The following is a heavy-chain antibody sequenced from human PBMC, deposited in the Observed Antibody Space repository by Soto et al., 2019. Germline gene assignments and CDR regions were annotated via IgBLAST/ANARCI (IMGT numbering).Heavy chain of an antibody. CDR3: ARDPADYGDPEYYFDY. Sequence: GGSLRLSCAASGFTFSSYGMHWVRQAPGKGLEWVAVIWYDGSNKYYADSVKGRFTISRDNSKNTLYLQMNSLRAEDTAVYYCARDPADYGDPEYYFDYWGQGTLVTVSS. D-gene: IGHD4-17*01. CDR2: IWYDGSNK. J-gene: IGHJ4*02. V-gene: IGHV3-33*01. CDR1: GFTFSSYG.